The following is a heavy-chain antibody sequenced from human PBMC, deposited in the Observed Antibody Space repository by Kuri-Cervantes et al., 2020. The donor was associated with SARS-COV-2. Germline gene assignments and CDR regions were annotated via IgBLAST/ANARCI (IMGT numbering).Heavy chain of an antibody. J-gene: IGHJ6*03. CDR3: ARVSGYYDFWSASDYYYMDV. D-gene: IGHD3-3*01. CDR2: ITSSSSYI. V-gene: IGHV3-21*01. CDR1: GFSFSKYD. Sequence: GESLKISCAGSGFSFSKYDVNWVRQAPGKGLEWVSSITSSSSYIYYADSVKGRLTISRDNANNSLYLQMNSLRAEDTAVYYCARVSGYYDFWSASDYYYMDVWGKGTTVTVSS.